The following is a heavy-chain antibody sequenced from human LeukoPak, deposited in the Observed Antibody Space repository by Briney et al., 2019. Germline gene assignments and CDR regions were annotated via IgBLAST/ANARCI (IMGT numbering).Heavy chain of an antibody. J-gene: IGHJ4*02. CDR2: INPNSGGT. D-gene: IGHD3-9*01. CDR1: GYTFTCYY. Sequence: GASVKVSCKASGYTFTCYYMHWVRQAPGQGLEWMGWINPNSGGTNYAQKFQGRVTMTRDTSISTAYMELSRLRSDDTAVYYCARGFDILTGYYQGLGFDYWGQGTLVTVSA. V-gene: IGHV1-2*02. CDR3: ARGFDILTGYYQGLGFDY.